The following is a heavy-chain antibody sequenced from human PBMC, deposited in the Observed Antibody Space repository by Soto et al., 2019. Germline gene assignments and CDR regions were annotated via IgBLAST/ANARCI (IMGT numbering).Heavy chain of an antibody. Sequence: EVQLLESGGGLVQPGGSLRLSCAASGFTFTTFDMRWVRQAPGKGLEWISTISAGGGGTWYADSVKGRFTVSRDNSKNTMYLQKNSLRAEDTAVYFCARKGGNCHYFDYWGQGTLVTVSS. CDR1: GFTFTTFD. J-gene: IGHJ4*02. CDR3: ARKGGNCHYFDY. D-gene: IGHD1-26*01. CDR2: ISAGGGGT. V-gene: IGHV3-23*01.